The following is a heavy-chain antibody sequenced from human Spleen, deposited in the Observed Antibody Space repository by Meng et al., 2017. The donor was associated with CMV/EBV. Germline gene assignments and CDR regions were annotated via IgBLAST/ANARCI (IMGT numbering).Heavy chain of an antibody. CDR3: ARDGHDYSNRYYYYYYGMDV. CDR1: GGSISSSSYY. V-gene: IGHV4-39*07. CDR2: VYYSGST. D-gene: IGHD4-11*01. J-gene: IGHJ6*02. Sequence: SETLSLTCTVSGGSISSSSYYWGWVRQPPGKGLEWIGSVYYSGSTYYNPSLKSRVTISVDTSKNQFSLKLSSVTAADTAVYYCARDGHDYSNRYYYYYYGMDVWGQGTTVTVSS.